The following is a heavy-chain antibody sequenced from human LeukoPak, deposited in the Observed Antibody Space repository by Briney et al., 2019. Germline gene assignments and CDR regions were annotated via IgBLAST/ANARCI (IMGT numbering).Heavy chain of an antibody. V-gene: IGHV4-59*01. D-gene: IGHD2-15*01. CDR2: IYYSGST. Sequence: SETLSLTCTVSGGSISSYYWSWIRPPPGKGLGWVGYIYYSGSTNYNPSLKSRVTLPLDTSKNQFSLKLSSVTAADTAVYYCASKEAEYAFDIWGQGTMVTVSS. CDR3: ASKEAEYAFDI. CDR1: GGSISSYY. J-gene: IGHJ3*02.